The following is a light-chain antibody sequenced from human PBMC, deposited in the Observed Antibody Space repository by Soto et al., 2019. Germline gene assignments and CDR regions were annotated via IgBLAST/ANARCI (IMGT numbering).Light chain of an antibody. V-gene: IGKV3-11*01. J-gene: IGKJ5*01. CDR3: QQRSNWIT. CDR1: QSVSRY. Sequence: ELVLTKSATTLSLSRGDRSAHYCRASQSVSRYLAWHQQKPGHAPRILIYDASNRATGIPARLSGSGSGTDFTLTSSSQEHEDSAVYYCQQRSNWITVGQGTRLEI. CDR2: DAS.